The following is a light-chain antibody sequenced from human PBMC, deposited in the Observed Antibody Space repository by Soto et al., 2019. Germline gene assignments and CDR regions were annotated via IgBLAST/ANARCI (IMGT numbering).Light chain of an antibody. J-gene: IGLJ2*01. V-gene: IGLV1-40*01. CDR3: LSFDSSLSVV. Sequence: QPVLTQPPSVSGAPGQRVTISCTGSSSNIGAGYDVHWYQQLPGRAPKLLIYGNTNRPSRVPDRFSGSKSGTSAFLAITGLQAEDEADYYCLSFDSSLSVVFGGGTKVTVL. CDR2: GNT. CDR1: SSNIGAGYD.